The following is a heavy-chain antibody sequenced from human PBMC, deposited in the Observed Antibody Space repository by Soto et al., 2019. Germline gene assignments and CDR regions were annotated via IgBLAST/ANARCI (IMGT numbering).Heavy chain of an antibody. D-gene: IGHD3-22*01. CDR3: ARDRDSSGYGLFDS. J-gene: IGHJ4*02. V-gene: IGHV3-7*01. CDR1: GFTFSSFW. Sequence: EVQLVESGGGLVQPGGSLRLSCAASGFTFSSFWMTWVRQAPGKGLEWGANIKEEGSEKKYVDSVKGRFTISRDNAKKSLYLQMNSLRVEDTAGYYCARDRDSSGYGLFDSWGQGTLVTVSS. CDR2: IKEEGSEK.